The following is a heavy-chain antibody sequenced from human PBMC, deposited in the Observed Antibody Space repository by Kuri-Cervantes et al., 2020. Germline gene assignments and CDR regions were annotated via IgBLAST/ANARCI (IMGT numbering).Heavy chain of an antibody. Sequence: ASVKVSCKASGGTFSSYTISWVRQAPGQGLEWMGWMNPNSGNTDYAQKFQGRVTMTRNTSISTAYMELSSLRSEDTAVYYCARASGYSSGWYPSNWFDPWGQGTLVTVSS. CDR1: GGTFSSYT. D-gene: IGHD6-19*01. CDR3: ARASGYSSGWYPSNWFDP. CDR2: MNPNSGNT. J-gene: IGHJ5*02. V-gene: IGHV1-8*02.